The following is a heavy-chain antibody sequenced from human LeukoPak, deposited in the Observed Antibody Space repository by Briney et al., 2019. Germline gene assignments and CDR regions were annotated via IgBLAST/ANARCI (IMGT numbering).Heavy chain of an antibody. V-gene: IGHV3-7*01. J-gene: IGHJ4*02. D-gene: IGHD3-3*01. CDR2: IKQDGSEK. CDR1: GFTFSSYW. Sequence: GGSLRLSCAASGFTFSSYWLSWVRQAQGKGLEWVANIKQDGSEKYYVDPVKGRFTISRDNAKNSLYLQMNSLRAEDTAVYYCARVPAFGVVPKLEDYWGQGTLVTVSS. CDR3: ARVPAFGVVPKLEDY.